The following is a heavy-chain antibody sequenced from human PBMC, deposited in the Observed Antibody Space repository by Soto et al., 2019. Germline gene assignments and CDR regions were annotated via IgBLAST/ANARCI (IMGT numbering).Heavy chain of an antibody. CDR1: GFSLSNARMS. J-gene: IGHJ4*02. CDR2: IFSNDAK. V-gene: IGHV2-26*01. CDR3: ARIRGWGWLGPNDY. Sequence: QVTLKESGPVLVKPTETLTLTCTVSGFSLSNARMSVSWIRQPPGKALEWRAHIFSNDAKSYSASLKSRLTIFKDTSKSQVVLTMTNMDPADTATYFCARIRGWGWLGPNDYWGQGTLVTVSS. D-gene: IGHD3-10*01.